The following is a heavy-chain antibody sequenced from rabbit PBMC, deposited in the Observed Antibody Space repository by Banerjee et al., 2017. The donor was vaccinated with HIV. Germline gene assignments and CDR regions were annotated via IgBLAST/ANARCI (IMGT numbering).Heavy chain of an antibody. Sequence: QSLEESGGDLVKPGASLTLTCTASGFSFSSSYWICWVRQAPGKGLEWIACIYTGSSGSTYYASWAKGRFTISRSTSLNTVDLKMTSLTAADTAIYFCTRDYSGDGVFAFTLWGPGTLVTVS. D-gene: IGHD4-1*01. CDR2: IYTGSSGST. J-gene: IGHJ4*01. CDR1: GFSFSSSYW. CDR3: TRDYSGDGVFAFTL. V-gene: IGHV1S40*01.